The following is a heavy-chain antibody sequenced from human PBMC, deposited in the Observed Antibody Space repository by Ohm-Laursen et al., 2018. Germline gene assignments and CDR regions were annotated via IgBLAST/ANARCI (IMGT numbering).Heavy chain of an antibody. Sequence: GTLSLTCAVSAYSITSGYHWGWIRQPPGKGLEWIANIYHGGNTYYNPSLKSRVTVSVDTSNNQFSLKLSSVTAADTAMYFCARIDWNPDYWGQGTLVTVSS. CDR1: AYSITSGYH. CDR2: IYHGGNT. CDR3: ARIDWNPDY. V-gene: IGHV4-38-2*01. D-gene: IGHD1-1*01. J-gene: IGHJ4*02.